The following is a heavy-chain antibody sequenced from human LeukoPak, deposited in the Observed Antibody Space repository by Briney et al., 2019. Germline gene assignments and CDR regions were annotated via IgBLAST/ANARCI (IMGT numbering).Heavy chain of an antibody. CDR3: ARDLRVLWFGELLDYYYYGMDV. J-gene: IGHJ6*02. V-gene: IGHV3-66*01. CDR1: GFTVSSNY. D-gene: IGHD3-10*01. Sequence: GGSLRLSCAASGFTVSSNYMSWVRQAPGKGLEWVSVIYSGGSTYYADSVKGRSTISRDNSKNTLYLQMNSLRAEDTAVYYCARDLRVLWFGELLDYYYYGMDVWGQGTTVTVSS. CDR2: IYSGGST.